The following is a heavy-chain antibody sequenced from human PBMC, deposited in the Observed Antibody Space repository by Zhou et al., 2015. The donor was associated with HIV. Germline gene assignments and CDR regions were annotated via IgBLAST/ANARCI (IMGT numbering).Heavy chain of an antibody. J-gene: IGHJ4*02. CDR2: NIPNFGVS. D-gene: IGHD1-1*01. CDR3: AGHFLSDTRIRSRPWT. V-gene: IGHV1-69*09. Sequence: QVQLVQSGAEVKKPGSSVKVSCKASGGTFSNYAISWVRQAPGHGLEWVGRNIPNFGVSNYAQKFQGRVTITADKSTGTAYMELSSLRFDDTAVYYCAGHFLSDTRIRSRPWTWAQGTLVTVSS. CDR1: GGTFSNYA.